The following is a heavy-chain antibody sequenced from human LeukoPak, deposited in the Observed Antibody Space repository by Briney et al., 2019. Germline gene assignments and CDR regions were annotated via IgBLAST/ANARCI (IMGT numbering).Heavy chain of an antibody. Sequence: SQTLSLTCVISGDSVSSNSAAWNWIRQSPSRGLEWLGRTYYRSKWYSDFAEYVKGRITINPDTSKNQFSLQLISATPEDTAVYYCARGHTGSGRIFDYWGQGTLVTVSS. D-gene: IGHD2-15*01. J-gene: IGHJ4*02. V-gene: IGHV6-1*01. CDR3: ARGHTGSGRIFDY. CDR1: GDSVSSNSAA. CDR2: TYYRSKWYS.